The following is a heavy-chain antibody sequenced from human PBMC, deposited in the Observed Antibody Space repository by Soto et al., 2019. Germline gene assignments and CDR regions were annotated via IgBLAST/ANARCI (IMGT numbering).Heavy chain of an antibody. Sequence: PGESLNISCTGSGYSLTSYWISWVRQMRGKGLEWMRRIDPSDSYTNYSPSFQGHVTISADKSISTAYLQWSSLKASDTAMYYCASFIVGATDYYYGMDVWGQGTTVTVSS. CDR1: GYSLTSYW. V-gene: IGHV5-10-1*01. D-gene: IGHD1-26*01. CDR3: ASFIVGATDYYYGMDV. J-gene: IGHJ6*02. CDR2: IDPSDSYT.